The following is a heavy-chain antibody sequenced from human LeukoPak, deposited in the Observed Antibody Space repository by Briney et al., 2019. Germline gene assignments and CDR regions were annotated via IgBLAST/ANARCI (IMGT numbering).Heavy chain of an antibody. CDR3: AKGSKVSPNYDFWSGPSDY. D-gene: IGHD3-3*01. J-gene: IGHJ4*02. Sequence: GSLRLSCAASGFTFSSYAMSWVRQAPGKGLEWVSAISGSGGSTYYADSVKGRFTISRDNSKSTLYLQMNSLRAEDTAVYYCAKGSKVSPNYDFWSGPSDYWGQGTLVTVSS. CDR2: ISGSGGST. CDR1: GFTFSSYA. V-gene: IGHV3-23*01.